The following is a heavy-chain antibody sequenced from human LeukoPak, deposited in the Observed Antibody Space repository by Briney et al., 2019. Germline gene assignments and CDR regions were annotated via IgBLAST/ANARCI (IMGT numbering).Heavy chain of an antibody. CDR2: MSPESGGT. J-gene: IGHJ5*02. Sequence: GASVKVSCKASGYTFTGYYIHWVRQAPGQGLEWMGWMSPESGGTNIAQKFQGRVSMTRDTSITTAYMELSSLISDDTAVYFCAGTNYDDAFDPWGQGTLVTVSS. CDR3: AGTNYDDAFDP. V-gene: IGHV1-2*02. CDR1: GYTFTGYY. D-gene: IGHD4-17*01.